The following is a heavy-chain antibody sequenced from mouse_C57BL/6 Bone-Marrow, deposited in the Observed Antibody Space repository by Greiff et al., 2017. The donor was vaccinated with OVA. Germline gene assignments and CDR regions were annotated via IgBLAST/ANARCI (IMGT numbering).Heavy chain of an antibody. J-gene: IGHJ2*01. CDR2: INPSTGGT. CDR3: ATNWGFFDY. Sequence: QLQQSGPELVKPGASVKISCKASGYSFTGYYMNWVKQSPEKSLEWIGEINPSTGGTTYNQKFKAKATLTVDKSSSTAYMQLKSLTSEDSAVYYCATNWGFFDYWGQGTTLTVSS. CDR1: GYSFTGYY. V-gene: IGHV1-42*01. D-gene: IGHD4-1*01.